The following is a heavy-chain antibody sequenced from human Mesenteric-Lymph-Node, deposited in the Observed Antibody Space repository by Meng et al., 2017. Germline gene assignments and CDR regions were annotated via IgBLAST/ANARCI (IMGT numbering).Heavy chain of an antibody. D-gene: IGHD1-1*01. J-gene: IGHJ4*02. CDR3: ARDINFGGRTVDY. CDR2: ISSSSSYI. CDR1: GFTFSSYS. V-gene: IGHV3-21*01. Sequence: GHLVESGGGVVQPGGALRLHCAASGFTFSSYSMNWVRQAPGKGLEWVSSISSSSSYIYYADSVKGRFTISRDNSKNTLYLQMNSLRAEDTAVYYCARDINFGGRTVDYWGQGTLVTVSS.